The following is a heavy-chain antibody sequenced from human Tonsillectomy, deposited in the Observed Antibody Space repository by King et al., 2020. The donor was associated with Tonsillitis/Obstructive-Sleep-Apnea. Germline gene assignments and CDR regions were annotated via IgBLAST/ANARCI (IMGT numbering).Heavy chain of an antibody. Sequence: VQLQESGPGLVKPSETLSLTCSVSGGSISSYFWNWIRQPPGKGLEWIGYIYYSGSTNYNPSLKNRVTMSVDTSKNQFSLNLSSVTAADTAVYYCASSDYVSVYPQHWGQGTLVTVSS. CDR1: GGSISSYF. CDR2: IYYSGST. V-gene: IGHV4-59*01. J-gene: IGHJ1*01. CDR3: ASSDYVSVYPQH. D-gene: IGHD4-17*01.